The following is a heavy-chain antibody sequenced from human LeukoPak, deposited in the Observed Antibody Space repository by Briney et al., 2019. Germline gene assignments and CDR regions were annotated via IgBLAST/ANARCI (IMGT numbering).Heavy chain of an antibody. Sequence: GGSLRLSCEASGFSFPYGMSWVRQAPGKGLEWVSGITNSGENTYYADSVKGRFTISRDNAKNSLYLQMNSLRAEDTAVYYCAELGITMIGGVWGEGTTVTISS. D-gene: IGHD3-10*02. CDR2: ITNSGENT. V-gene: IGHV3-23*01. J-gene: IGHJ6*04. CDR3: AELGITMIGGV. CDR1: GFSFPYG.